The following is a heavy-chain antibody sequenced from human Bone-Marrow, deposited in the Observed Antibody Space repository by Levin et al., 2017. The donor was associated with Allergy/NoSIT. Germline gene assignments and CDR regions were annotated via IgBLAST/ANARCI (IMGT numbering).Heavy chain of an antibody. J-gene: IGHJ6*02. Sequence: GSLRLSCTVSGGSLTTYFWNWIRQPAGKGLEWIGRISTTGSISDNPSLRSRVTMSVDTSKNQFSLRLTSVTAADTAVYYCARGNGDYVSDNYYGMDVWGQGTTVIVSS. CDR1: GGSLTTYF. V-gene: IGHV4-4*07. D-gene: IGHD4-17*01. CDR2: ISTTGSI. CDR3: ARGNGDYVSDNYYGMDV.